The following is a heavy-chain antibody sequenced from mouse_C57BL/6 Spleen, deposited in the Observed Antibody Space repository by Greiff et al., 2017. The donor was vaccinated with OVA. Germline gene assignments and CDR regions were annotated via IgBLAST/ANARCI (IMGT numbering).Heavy chain of an antibody. J-gene: IGHJ3*01. CDR1: GYAFSSYW. D-gene: IGHD1-1*01. Sequence: VQLQESGAELVKPGASVKISCKASGYAFSSYWMNWVKQRPGKGLEWIGQIYPGDGDTNYNGKFKGKATLTADKSSSTAYMQLSSLTSEDSAVYFCAREGDLLRGCAYWGQGTLVTVSA. CDR2: IYPGDGDT. CDR3: AREGDLLRGCAY. V-gene: IGHV1-80*01.